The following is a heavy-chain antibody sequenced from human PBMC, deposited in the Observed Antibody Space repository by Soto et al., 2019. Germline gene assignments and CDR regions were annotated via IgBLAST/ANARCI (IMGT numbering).Heavy chain of an antibody. Sequence: QVQLVESGGGVVQPGRSLRLSCAASGFTFSSYAMHWVRQAPGKGLEWVAVISYDGSNKYYADSVKGRFTISRDNSKNTLYLQMNSLRAEDTAVYYCARDQVPPGDYYYYGMDVWGQGTTVTVSS. J-gene: IGHJ6*02. CDR3: ARDQVPPGDYYYYGMDV. V-gene: IGHV3-30-3*01. CDR2: ISYDGSNK. CDR1: GFTFSSYA.